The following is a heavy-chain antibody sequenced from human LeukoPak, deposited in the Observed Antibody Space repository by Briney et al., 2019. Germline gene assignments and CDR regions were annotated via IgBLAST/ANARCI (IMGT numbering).Heavy chain of an antibody. CDR1: GGSISSFY. CDR3: ARGGSSWDVIDY. V-gene: IGHV4-59*08. Sequence: PSETLSLTCTVSGGSISSFYWSRLRQPPGKGLEWIGYIYYSGSTNYNPSLKSRITISVDTSKNQFSLKLSSVTAADTALYYCARGGSSWDVIDYWGQGTLVTVSS. CDR2: IYYSGST. J-gene: IGHJ4*02. D-gene: IGHD6-13*01.